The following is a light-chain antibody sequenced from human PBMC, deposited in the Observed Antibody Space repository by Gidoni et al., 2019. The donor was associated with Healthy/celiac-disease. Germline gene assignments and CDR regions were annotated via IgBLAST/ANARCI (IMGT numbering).Light chain of an antibody. Sequence: SYVLTQPPSVSVAPGKTARITCGGNNIGSKSVHWYQQKPGQAPVLVIYYDSDRPSGIPERFSGSNSGNTATLTISRVEAGDEADYYCQVWDSSSDHLFG. CDR2: YDS. CDR3: QVWDSSSDHL. CDR1: NIGSKS. J-gene: IGLJ2*01. V-gene: IGLV3-21*04.